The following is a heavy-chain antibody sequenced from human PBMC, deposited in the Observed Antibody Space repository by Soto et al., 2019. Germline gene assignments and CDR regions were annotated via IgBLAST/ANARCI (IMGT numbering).Heavy chain of an antibody. CDR2: IYYSGST. J-gene: IGHJ5*02. Sequence: SETLSLTCTVSGGSISSGGYYWSWIRQHPGKGLEWIGYIYYSGSTNYNPSLRSRVTISVDTSKNQFSLKLSSVTAADTAVYYCARERTNCFDPWGQGTLVTVSS. CDR3: ARERTNCFDP. V-gene: IGHV4-61*08. CDR1: GGSISSGGYY.